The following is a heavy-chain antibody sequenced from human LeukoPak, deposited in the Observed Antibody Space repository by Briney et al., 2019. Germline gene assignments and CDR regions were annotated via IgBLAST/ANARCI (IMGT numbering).Heavy chain of an antibody. CDR2: INHSGIT. Sequence: SETLSLTCAVSGYSIRSGHYWGWIRQSPGKGLEWIGSINHSGITEYNPSLKSRVTLSVDTSKNQFSLQLRSATAADRALYYCARSGDYIKEGFDYWGQGTQVTVSS. CDR3: ARSGDYIKEGFDY. V-gene: IGHV4-38-2*01. D-gene: IGHD3-22*01. J-gene: IGHJ4*02. CDR1: GYSIRSGHY.